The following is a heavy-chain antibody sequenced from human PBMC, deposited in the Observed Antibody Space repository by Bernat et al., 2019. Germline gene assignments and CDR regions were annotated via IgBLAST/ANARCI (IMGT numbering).Heavy chain of an antibody. V-gene: IGHV3-23*01. D-gene: IGHD4-17*01. Sequence: DVQLLESGGDLVQPGGSLRLSCAASGFTFSNYAMSWVRQAPGEGLEWVSTISGPVGTTYYADSAQGRFTISRDNSMNTLYLQMNSLRAEDTALYHCARRTVTTSGSAFDIWGQGTMVTVSS. CDR3: ARRTVTTSGSAFDI. J-gene: IGHJ3*02. CDR2: ISGPVGTT. CDR1: GFTFSNYA.